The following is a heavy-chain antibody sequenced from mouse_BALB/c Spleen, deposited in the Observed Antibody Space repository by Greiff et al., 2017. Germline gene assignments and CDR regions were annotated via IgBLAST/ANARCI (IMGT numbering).Heavy chain of an antibody. D-gene: IGHD1-1*02. V-gene: IGHV5-4*02. CDR1: GFTFSDYY. CDR3: ARTYYGYFDY. Sequence: EVNVVESGGGLVKPGGSLKLSCAASGFTFSDYYMYWVRQTPEKRLEWVATISDGGSYTYYPDSVKGRFTISRDNAKNNLYLQMSSLKSEDTAMYYCARTYYGYFDYWGQGTTLTVSS. J-gene: IGHJ2*01. CDR2: ISDGGSYT.